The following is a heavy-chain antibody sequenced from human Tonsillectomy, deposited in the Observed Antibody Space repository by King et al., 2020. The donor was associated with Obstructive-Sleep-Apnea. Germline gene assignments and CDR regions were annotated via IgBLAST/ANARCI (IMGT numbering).Heavy chain of an antibody. CDR3: AKDLTRIVGATAFDY. Sequence: VQLVESGGGLVQPGGSLRLSCADSGFTFSSYAMSWVRRAPGKGLEWVSAISGSGGSTYYADSVKGRFTISRDNSKNTLYLQMNSLRAEDTAVYYCAKDLTRIVGATAFDYWGQGTLVTVSS. CDR2: ISGSGGST. V-gene: IGHV3-23*04. D-gene: IGHD1-26*01. J-gene: IGHJ4*02. CDR1: GFTFSSYA.